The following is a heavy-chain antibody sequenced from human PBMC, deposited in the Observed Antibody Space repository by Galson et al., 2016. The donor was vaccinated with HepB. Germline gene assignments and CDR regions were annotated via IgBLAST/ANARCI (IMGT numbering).Heavy chain of an antibody. CDR2: TAYRSTWYN. D-gene: IGHD4-11*01. Sequence: CAISGDSVSSNSAAWNWIRQSPSRGLEWLGRTAYRSTWYNDYAVSVKSRITINPDTSKNQFSLHLNSVTPEDTAVYYCATGLTTFEHWGQGTLVTVSS. J-gene: IGHJ4*02. CDR3: ATGLTTFEH. V-gene: IGHV6-1*01. CDR1: GDSVSSNSAA.